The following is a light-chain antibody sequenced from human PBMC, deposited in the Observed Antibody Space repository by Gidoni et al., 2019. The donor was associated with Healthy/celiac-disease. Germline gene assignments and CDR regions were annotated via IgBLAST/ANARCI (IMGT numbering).Light chain of an antibody. Sequence: SYELTPPPSVSVSPGQTARITCSGDALPKQYAYWYQQKPGQAPVLVIYKDSERPSGIPERLSGYSSGTTVTLTISGVQAEDEADYYCQSADSSGTYVVFGGGTKLTVL. CDR1: ALPKQY. CDR3: QSADSSGTYVV. V-gene: IGLV3-25*03. J-gene: IGLJ2*01. CDR2: KDS.